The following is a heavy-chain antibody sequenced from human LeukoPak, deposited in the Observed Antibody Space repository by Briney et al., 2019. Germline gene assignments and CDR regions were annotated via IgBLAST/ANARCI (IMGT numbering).Heavy chain of an antibody. CDR2: ISYDGSNK. CDR1: GFTFSSYA. V-gene: IGHV3-30-3*01. D-gene: IGHD6-13*01. CDR3: AKGPPYSSSWYYFDY. Sequence: GGSLRLSCAASGFTFSSYAMHWVRQAPGKGLEWVAVISYDGSNKYYADSVKGRFTISRDNSKNTLYLQMNSLRAEDTAVYYCAKGPPYSSSWYYFDYWGQGTLVTVSS. J-gene: IGHJ4*02.